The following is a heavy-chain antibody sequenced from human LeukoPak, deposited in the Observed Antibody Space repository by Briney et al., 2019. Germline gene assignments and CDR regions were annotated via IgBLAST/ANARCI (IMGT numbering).Heavy chain of an antibody. J-gene: IGHJ4*02. V-gene: IGHV3-7*03. CDR3: ARKKVVGSYFDY. CDR1: GFTFSSYW. D-gene: IGHD2-15*01. Sequence: GGSLRRSCAASGFTFSSYWMSWVRQAPGKGLEWVANIKQDGSDKYYVDSVRGRFTISRDNAKNSLYLQINSLRAEDTAVYYCARKKVVGSYFDYWGQGTPVTVSS. CDR2: IKQDGSDK.